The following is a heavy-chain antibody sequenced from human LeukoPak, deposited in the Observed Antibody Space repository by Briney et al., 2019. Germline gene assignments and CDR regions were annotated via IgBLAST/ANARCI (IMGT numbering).Heavy chain of an antibody. CDR2: INHSGST. V-gene: IGHV4-34*01. Sequence: SETLSLTCAVYGGSFSGYYWSWIRQPPGKGLEWIGEINHSGSTNYNPSLKSRVTISVDTSKNQFSLKLSSVTAADTAVYYCARGGRAYCGGDCYPRFDPWGQGTLVTVSS. CDR3: ARGGRAYCGGDCYPRFDP. D-gene: IGHD2-21*02. CDR1: GGSFSGYY. J-gene: IGHJ5*02.